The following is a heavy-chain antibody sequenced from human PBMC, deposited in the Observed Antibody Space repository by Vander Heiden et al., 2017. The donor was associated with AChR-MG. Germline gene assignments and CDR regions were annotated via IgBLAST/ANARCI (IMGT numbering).Heavy chain of an antibody. J-gene: IGHJ2*01. Sequence: QVQLQESGPGLVKPSETLSLSCAVSGYSISSGLYWGWLRQSPGKGLEWIGLIVRAGNTYYNPSLKSRVTISVDTSRNQFSLRLKSVTATDTAVYYCVVATVADFHYWYFDLWGRGTLV. CDR1: GYSISSGLY. CDR3: VVATVADFHYWYFDL. CDR2: IVRAGNT. D-gene: IGHD5-12*01. V-gene: IGHV4-38-2*01.